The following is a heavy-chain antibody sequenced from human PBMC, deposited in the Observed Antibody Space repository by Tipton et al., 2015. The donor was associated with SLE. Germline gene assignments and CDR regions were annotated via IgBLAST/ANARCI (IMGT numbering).Heavy chain of an antibody. J-gene: IGHJ4*02. CDR2: IYYSGST. CDR3: ATSPLTL. CDR1: GGSISSSSYY. Sequence: LRLSCTVSGGSISSSSYYWGWIRQPPGKGLEWIGSIYYSGSTYYNPSLKSRVTISVDTSKNQFSLKLSSVTAADTAVYYCATSPLTLWGQGTLVTVSS. V-gene: IGHV4-39*07.